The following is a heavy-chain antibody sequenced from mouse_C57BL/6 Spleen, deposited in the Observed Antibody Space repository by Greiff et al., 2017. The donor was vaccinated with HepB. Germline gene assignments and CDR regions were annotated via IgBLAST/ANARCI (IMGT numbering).Heavy chain of an antibody. V-gene: IGHV1-59*01. J-gene: IGHJ4*01. CDR1: GYTFTSYW. CDR3: ARNYGSFYYYAMGY. CDR2: IDPSDSYT. Sequence: QVQLQQPGAELVRPGTSVKLSCKASGYTFTSYWMHWVKQRPGQGLEWIGVIDPSDSYTNYNQKFKGKATLTVDTSSSTAYMQLSSLTSEDSAVYYCARNYGSFYYYAMGYWGQGTSVTVSS. D-gene: IGHD1-1*01.